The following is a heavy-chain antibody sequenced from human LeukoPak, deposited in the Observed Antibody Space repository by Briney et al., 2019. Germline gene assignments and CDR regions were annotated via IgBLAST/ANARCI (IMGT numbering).Heavy chain of an antibody. CDR1: GYTFSDFY. CDR3: VRVRLADERAWAY. V-gene: IGHV1-2*02. CDR2: ITPKSGDT. J-gene: IGHJ4*02. Sequence: ASVKVSCKASGYTFSDFYIHWVRQAPGQGLEYVGWITPKSGDTYSPQRFQGRVTMTRDASFSTAYMELSSLRSDDTAVYFCVRVRLADERAWAYWGQGTLVTVSS. D-gene: IGHD3-3*02.